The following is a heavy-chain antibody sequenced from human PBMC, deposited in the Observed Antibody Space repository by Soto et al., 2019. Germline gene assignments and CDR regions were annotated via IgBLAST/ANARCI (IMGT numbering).Heavy chain of an antibody. D-gene: IGHD2-15*01. CDR2: ISGSGGST. Sequence: EGSLRLSCAASGFTFSSYAMSWVRQAPGKGLEWVSAISGSGGSTYYADSVKGRFTISRDNSKNTLYLQMNSLRAEDTAVYYCAKDRDVVVVAGNDYWGQETLVTVSS. CDR3: AKDRDVVVVAGNDY. V-gene: IGHV3-23*01. J-gene: IGHJ4*02. CDR1: GFTFSSYA.